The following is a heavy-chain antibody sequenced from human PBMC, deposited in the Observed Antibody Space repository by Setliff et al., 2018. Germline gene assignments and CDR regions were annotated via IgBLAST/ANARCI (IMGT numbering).Heavy chain of an antibody. Sequence: SETLSLTCTVSGDSINSRTNYWSWIRQPAGKGPEWIGHIYASWSTNYNPSLNSRVTLLIDTAKNQISLRLSSVTAADTAVYFCARVTGFSYMDVWGKGTTVTVSS. CDR1: GDSINSRTNY. V-gene: IGHV4-61*09. J-gene: IGHJ6*03. D-gene: IGHD3-3*01. CDR3: ARVTGFSYMDV. CDR2: IYASWST.